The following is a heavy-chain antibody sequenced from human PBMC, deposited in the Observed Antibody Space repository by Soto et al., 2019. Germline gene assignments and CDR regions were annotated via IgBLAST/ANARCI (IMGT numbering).Heavy chain of an antibody. D-gene: IGHD1-1*01. CDR2: ISYGGST. Sequence: SETLSLTCTVSGGSVSSSSVYWGWVRQPPGKGLEWIGSISYGGSTYYIPSLRSRVTMSVDTSTNQLSLNMNSVTAADTALYFCARHRRETGTYAQPLDSWGPGTLVTVSS. J-gene: IGHJ4*02. CDR1: GGSVSSSSVY. CDR3: ARHRRETGTYAQPLDS. V-gene: IGHV4-39*01.